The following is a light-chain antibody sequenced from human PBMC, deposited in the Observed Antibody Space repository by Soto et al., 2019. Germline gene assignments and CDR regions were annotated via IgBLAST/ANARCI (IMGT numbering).Light chain of an antibody. V-gene: IGKV3-15*01. J-gene: IGKJ1*01. Sequence: VLTQSPATLSVSPGERAILSCRASQSLSNLAWYQQKPGQAPRLLIYGASTRATGIPARFSGSGSGTEFTLTVSSLQSEDFAGYYCHQYNDWAGWTFGQGTKVEI. CDR1: QSLSN. CDR3: HQYNDWAGWT. CDR2: GAS.